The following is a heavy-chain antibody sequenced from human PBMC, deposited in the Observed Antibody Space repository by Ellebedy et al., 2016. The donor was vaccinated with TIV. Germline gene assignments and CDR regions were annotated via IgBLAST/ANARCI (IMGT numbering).Heavy chain of an antibody. CDR1: GSTFSDYL. Sequence: PGGSLRLSCAASGSTFSDYLMSLVRQAPGKGLEWVANIKQDGSEKWYVDSVKGRFTISRDNSKNMLYLQMNSLRAEDTAVYYCAKDSMTATHDYWGQGTLVTVSS. V-gene: IGHV3-7*03. J-gene: IGHJ4*02. CDR3: AKDSMTATHDY. CDR2: IKQDGSEK. D-gene: IGHD2-21*02.